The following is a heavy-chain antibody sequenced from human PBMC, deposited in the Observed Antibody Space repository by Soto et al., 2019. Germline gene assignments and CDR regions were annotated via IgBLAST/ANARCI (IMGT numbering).Heavy chain of an antibody. CDR2: IYYSGST. CDR3: ARGYDFWSGYYTGMGDYYYYYGMDV. J-gene: IGHJ6*02. Sequence: PSETLSLTCTVSGGSISSYYWSWIRQPPGKGLEWIGYIYYSGSTNYNPSLKSRVTISVDTSKNQSSLKLSSVTAADTAVYYCARGYDFWSGYYTGMGDYYYYYGMDVWGQGTTVTVSS. CDR1: GGSISSYY. V-gene: IGHV4-59*01. D-gene: IGHD3-3*01.